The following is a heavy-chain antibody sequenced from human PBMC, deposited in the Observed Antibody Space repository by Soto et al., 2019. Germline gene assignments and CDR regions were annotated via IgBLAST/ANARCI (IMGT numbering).Heavy chain of an antibody. D-gene: IGHD3-3*01. Sequence: SVKVSSKASGGTFSSYAISWVRQAPGQGLEWMGGIIPIFGTANYAQKLQGRVTITADESTSTAYMELSSLRSEDTAVYYCARQKYDFWSGLYYYYGMDVWGQGTTVTVSS. V-gene: IGHV1-69*13. CDR3: ARQKYDFWSGLYYYYGMDV. J-gene: IGHJ6*02. CDR1: GGTFSSYA. CDR2: IIPIFGTA.